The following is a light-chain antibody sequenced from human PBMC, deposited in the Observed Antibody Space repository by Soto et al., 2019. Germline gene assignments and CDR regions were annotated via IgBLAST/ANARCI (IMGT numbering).Light chain of an antibody. V-gene: IGKV1-5*01. CDR3: QQYSIYPYT. CDR1: QTISNW. Sequence: DIQMTQSPSTLSASVGVRVTITCRASQTISNWLAWYQQEPGKAPKLLIYDASRLRSGVPSRFSGSVFATDFTLTISSLQPDDFATYYCQQYSIYPYTFGQGTKLEIK. CDR2: DAS. J-gene: IGKJ2*01.